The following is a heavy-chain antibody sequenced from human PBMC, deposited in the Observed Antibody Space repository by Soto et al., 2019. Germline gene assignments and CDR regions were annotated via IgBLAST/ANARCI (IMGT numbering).Heavy chain of an antibody. CDR3: AAWTVDTATHWAFDI. J-gene: IGHJ3*02. D-gene: IGHD5-18*01. V-gene: IGHV1-24*01. CDR1: GYTLTVLS. Sequence: ASVKRSCKVSGYTLTVLSMHWGRHAPGKGLEWMGGFDPEDGETIYAQKFQGRVTMTEDTSTDTAYMELSSLRSEDTAVYYCAAWTVDTATHWAFDILGQGTMVTVSS. CDR2: FDPEDGET.